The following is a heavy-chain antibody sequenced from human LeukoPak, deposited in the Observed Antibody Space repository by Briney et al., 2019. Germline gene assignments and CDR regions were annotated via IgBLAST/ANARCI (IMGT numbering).Heavy chain of an antibody. Sequence: GGSLRLSCAASGFIFSSYWMSWVRQAPGKGLQWVANIKQDGSEKYYVDSVKGRFTISRDNAKNSLYLQMNSLRAEDTAVYYCAREYTSGWSPNDYWGQGTLVTVSS. CDR1: GFIFSSYW. CDR2: IKQDGSEK. J-gene: IGHJ4*02. D-gene: IGHD6-19*01. CDR3: AREYTSGWSPNDY. V-gene: IGHV3-7*01.